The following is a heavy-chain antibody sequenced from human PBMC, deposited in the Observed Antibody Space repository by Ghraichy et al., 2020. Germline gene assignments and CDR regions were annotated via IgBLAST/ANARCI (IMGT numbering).Heavy chain of an antibody. Sequence: GGSLRLSCAASGFTFSRYGIHWVRQAPGKGLEWVAGISHDGRNKDYVDSVRGRFTISRDNSKNTLYLQMNSLKTEDTAVYYCAKGIRFLVWLSAYDYWGQRTLVTVSP. D-gene: IGHD3-3*01. CDR2: ISHDGRNK. J-gene: IGHJ4*02. CDR3: AKGIRFLVWLSAYDY. V-gene: IGHV3-30*18. CDR1: GFTFSRYG.